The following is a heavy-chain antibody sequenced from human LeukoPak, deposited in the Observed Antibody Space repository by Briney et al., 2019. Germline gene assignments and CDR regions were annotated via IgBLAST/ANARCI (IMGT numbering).Heavy chain of an antibody. CDR3: AKEAERFLEWLLSFVDY. CDR2: IKQDGSEK. V-gene: IGHV3-7*01. D-gene: IGHD3-3*01. J-gene: IGHJ4*02. Sequence: GGSLRLSCAASGFTFSSYWMSWVRQAPGKGLEWVANIKQDGSEKYYVDSVKGRFTISRDNSKNTLYLQMNSLRAEDTAVYYCAKEAERFLEWLLSFVDYWGQGTLVTVSS. CDR1: GFTFSSYW.